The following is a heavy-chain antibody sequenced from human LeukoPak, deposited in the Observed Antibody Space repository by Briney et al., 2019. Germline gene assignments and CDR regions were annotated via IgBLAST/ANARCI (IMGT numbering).Heavy chain of an antibody. Sequence: PSETLSLTRTVSGGSISSYYWSWIRQPPGKGLEWIGYIYYSGSTNYNPSLKSRVTISVDTSKNQFSLKLSSVTAADTAVYYCARHRRDMDVWGQGTTVTVSS. J-gene: IGHJ6*02. CDR3: ARHRRDMDV. CDR2: IYYSGST. CDR1: GGSISSYY. V-gene: IGHV4-59*08.